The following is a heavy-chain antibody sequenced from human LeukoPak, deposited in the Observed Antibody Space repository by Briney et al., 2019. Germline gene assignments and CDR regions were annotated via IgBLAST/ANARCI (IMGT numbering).Heavy chain of an antibody. Sequence: GGSLRLSCAASGFTFSDHPMTWVRQAPGKGLQWVTYIDGSGTTIYYAESVKGRFTISRDNAKNSLYLQMNSLRAEDTALYYCARDMTITGADDYWGQGTRVTVSS. CDR3: ARDMTITGADDY. V-gene: IGHV3-48*03. D-gene: IGHD6-13*01. CDR1: GFTFSDHP. CDR2: IDGSGTTI. J-gene: IGHJ4*02.